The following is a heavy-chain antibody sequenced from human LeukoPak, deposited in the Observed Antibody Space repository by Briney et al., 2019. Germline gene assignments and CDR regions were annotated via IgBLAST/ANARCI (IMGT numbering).Heavy chain of an antibody. CDR1: GFIFSSYW. V-gene: IGHV3-7*01. CDR3: ERVGSGYYYPYNWFDP. J-gene: IGHJ5*02. CDR2: IKQDGSEK. Sequence: GGSLRLSCAASGFIFSSYWMSWVRQAPGKGLEWVANIKQDGSEKYYVDSVKGRFTISRDNAKNSLYLQMNSLRVEDTAVFYCERVGSGYYYPYNWFDPWGQGTLVTVSS. D-gene: IGHD3-22*01.